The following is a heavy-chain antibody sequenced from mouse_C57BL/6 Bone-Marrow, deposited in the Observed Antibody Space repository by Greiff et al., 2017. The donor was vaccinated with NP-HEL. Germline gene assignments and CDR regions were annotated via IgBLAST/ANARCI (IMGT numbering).Heavy chain of an antibody. CDR1: GFNIKDSY. V-gene: IGHV14-1*01. J-gene: IGHJ4*01. CDR2: IDPEDGDP. CDR3: TTRVAGEAMEY. Sequence: VQLQESGAELVRPGASVKLSCTASGFNIKDSYMHWVKQRPEQGLEWIGRIDPEDGDPEYAPKFQGKATMTADTSSNPAYLQLSSLTSEATAIFYCTTRVAGEAMEYGGQGTSVPVSA. D-gene: IGHD1-1*01.